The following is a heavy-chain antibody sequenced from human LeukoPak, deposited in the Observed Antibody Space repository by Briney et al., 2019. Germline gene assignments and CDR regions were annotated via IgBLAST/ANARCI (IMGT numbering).Heavy chain of an antibody. Sequence: TSETLSLTCTVSGGSISSSSYYWGWIRQPPGKGLEWIGSIYYSGSTYYNPSLKSRVTISVDTSKNQFSLKLSSVTAADTAVYYCATTPLMVREQPFDYWGQGTLVTVSS. CDR2: IYYSGST. CDR1: GGSISSSSYY. CDR3: ATTPLMVREQPFDY. J-gene: IGHJ4*02. V-gene: IGHV4-39*07. D-gene: IGHD3-10*01.